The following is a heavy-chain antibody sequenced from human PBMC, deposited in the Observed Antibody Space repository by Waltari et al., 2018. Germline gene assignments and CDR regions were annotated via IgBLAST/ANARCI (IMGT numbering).Heavy chain of an antibody. CDR3: AVAGSGYYRAFDY. CDR2: IYYSGST. D-gene: IGHD3-22*01. Sequence: QVQLQESGPGLVKPSETLSLTCTVSGGSISSHYWRWIRQPPGKGLEWIGYIYYSGSTNYNPSLKSRVTISVDTSKNQFSLKLSSVTAADTAVYYCAVAGSGYYRAFDYWSQGTLVTVSS. V-gene: IGHV4-59*11. CDR1: GGSISSHY. J-gene: IGHJ4*02.